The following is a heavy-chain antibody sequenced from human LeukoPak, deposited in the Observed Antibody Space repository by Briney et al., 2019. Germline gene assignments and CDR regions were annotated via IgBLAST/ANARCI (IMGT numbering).Heavy chain of an antibody. CDR2: INHSGST. V-gene: IGHV4-34*01. CDR1: GGSFSGYY. D-gene: IGHD3-16*01. J-gene: IGHJ4*02. Sequence: SETLSLTCAVYGGSFSGYYWSWIRQPPGKGLGWIGEINHSGSTNYNPSLKSRVTISVDTSKNQFSLKLSSVTAADTAVYYCASSLITRGYFDYWGQGTLVTVSS. CDR3: ASSLITRGYFDY.